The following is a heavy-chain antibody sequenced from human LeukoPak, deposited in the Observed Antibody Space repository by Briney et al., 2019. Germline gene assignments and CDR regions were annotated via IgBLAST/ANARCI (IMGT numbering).Heavy chain of an antibody. CDR2: TNPNSGGT. J-gene: IGHJ3*02. CDR3: AHSRDIVLMVYGFDI. Sequence: ASVKVSCKASGYTFTGYYMHWVRQAPGQGLEWMGRTNPNSGGTNYAQKFQGRVTMTRDTSISTAYMEPSRLRSDDTAVYYCAHSRDIVLMVYGFDIWGQGTMVTVSS. D-gene: IGHD2-8*01. V-gene: IGHV1-2*06. CDR1: GYTFTGYY.